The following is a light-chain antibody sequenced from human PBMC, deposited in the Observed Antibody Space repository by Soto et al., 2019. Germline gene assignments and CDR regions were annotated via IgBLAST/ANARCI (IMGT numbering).Light chain of an antibody. V-gene: IGKV1-9*01. CDR2: AAS. J-gene: IGKJ2*01. CDR1: QDISTY. Sequence: DIQLTQSPSFLSASVGDRVTITCRASQDISTYLAWYQQKPGKAPKLLVYAASTLQSGVPSRFSGSGSGTEFTLTISSLQPEDFATYYCQHLNSYPPMYTFGQGTKLEIK. CDR3: QHLNSYPPMYT.